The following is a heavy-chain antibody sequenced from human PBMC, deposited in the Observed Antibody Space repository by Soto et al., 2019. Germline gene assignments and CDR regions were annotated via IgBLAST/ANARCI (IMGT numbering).Heavy chain of an antibody. Sequence: SETLSLTCTVSGGSISSGGYYWSWIRQHPGKGLEWIGCIYYSGSTYYNPSLKSRVTISVDTSKNQFSLKLSSVTAADTAVYYCARTQLYSSTWPLDYWGQGTLVTVSS. CDR2: IYYSGST. CDR3: ARTQLYSSTWPLDY. J-gene: IGHJ4*02. CDR1: GGSISSGGYY. V-gene: IGHV4-31*03. D-gene: IGHD6-13*01.